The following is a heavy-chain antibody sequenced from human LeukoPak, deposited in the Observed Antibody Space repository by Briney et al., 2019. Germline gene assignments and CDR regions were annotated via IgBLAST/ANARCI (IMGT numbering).Heavy chain of an antibody. Sequence: GESLKISCKGSGYSFTSYWIGWVRQMPGKGLEWMGIIYPGDSDTGYSPSFQGQVTISADKSISTAYLQWSSLKASDTAMYYCAREPRGLTDAFDIWGQGTMVTVSS. CDR2: IYPGDSDT. V-gene: IGHV5-51*01. D-gene: IGHD3-10*01. CDR1: GYSFTSYW. J-gene: IGHJ3*02. CDR3: AREPRGLTDAFDI.